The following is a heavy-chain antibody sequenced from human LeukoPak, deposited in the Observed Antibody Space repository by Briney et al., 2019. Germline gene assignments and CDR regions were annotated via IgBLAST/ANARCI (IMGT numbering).Heavy chain of an antibody. D-gene: IGHD4-17*01. CDR3: ARGGAGSAYYGWDFFRFDY. CDR1: EDSFTGYY. V-gene: IGHV1-2*02. J-gene: IGHJ4*02. Sequence: ASVKVSRKSSEDSFTGYYIHWVRQAPGQGPEWMGWINPHNGGAKYADRLQGRVTMTRDTSIGTAYMELSRLRSDDTAVYYCARGGAGSAYYGWDFFRFDYWGQGALVTVSS. CDR2: INPHNGGA.